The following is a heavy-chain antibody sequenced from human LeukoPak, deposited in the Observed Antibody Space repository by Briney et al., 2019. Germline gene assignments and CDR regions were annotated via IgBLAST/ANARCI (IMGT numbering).Heavy chain of an antibody. CDR1: GFTFNSYA. V-gene: IGHV3-30*04. CDR2: ISYDGSNK. CDR3: ARGPTRANSTDY. J-gene: IGHJ4*02. Sequence: GGSLRLSCAASGFTFNSYAMHWFRQAPGKGLEWVAVISYDGSNKYYADSVKGRFTISRDNSKNTLYLQMNSLRAEDTAVYYCARGPTRANSTDYWGQGALVTVSS. D-gene: IGHD2/OR15-2a*01.